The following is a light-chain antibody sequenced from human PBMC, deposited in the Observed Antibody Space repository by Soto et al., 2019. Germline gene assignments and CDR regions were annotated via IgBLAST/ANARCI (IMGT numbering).Light chain of an antibody. Sequence: GNRSDIGTYNYLSWYQQHPGKAPRLVISDVSNRPSGVSNRFSGSKSGNTASLTITGLQSEDEADYYSMSYTTTSSFVFGSGTKVTVL. V-gene: IGLV2-14*03. CDR1: RSDIGTYNY. J-gene: IGLJ1*01. CDR3: MSYTTTSSFV. CDR2: DVS.